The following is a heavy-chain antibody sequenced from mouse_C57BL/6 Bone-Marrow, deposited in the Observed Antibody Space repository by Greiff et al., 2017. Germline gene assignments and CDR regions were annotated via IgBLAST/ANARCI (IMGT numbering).Heavy chain of an antibody. D-gene: IGHD1-1*01. CDR3: ARDYGCSYWYFDV. CDR2: IYPRDGST. Sequence: QVQLQQSGPELVKPGASVKLSCKASGFTFTSYDINWVQQRPGKGLEWIGRIYPRDGSTKYTENFKGKATLTVDTSSSTAYMELHSLTSEDSAVYFCARDYGCSYWYFDVWGTGTTVTVSS. J-gene: IGHJ1*03. V-gene: IGHV1-85*01. CDR1: GFTFTSYD.